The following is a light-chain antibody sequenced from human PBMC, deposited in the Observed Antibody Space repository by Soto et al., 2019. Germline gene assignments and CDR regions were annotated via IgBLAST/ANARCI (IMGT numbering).Light chain of an antibody. J-gene: IGLJ2*01. V-gene: IGLV1-40*01. CDR1: SCNIGRGYD. CDR3: QSYDSSRRVVV. Sequence: QSVLTQPPSVSGAPGQRVTISCTGSSCNIGRGYDVHWYQQLPGTAPKVLIYGNNNRPSGVPDRFSGSKSGTSASLAITGLHAEDEGDYYCQSYDSSRRVVVFGGGTKLTVL. CDR2: GNN.